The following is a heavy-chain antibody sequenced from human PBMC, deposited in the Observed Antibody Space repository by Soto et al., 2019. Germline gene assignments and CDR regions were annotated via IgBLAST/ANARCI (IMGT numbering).Heavy chain of an antibody. J-gene: IGHJ4*02. V-gene: IGHV3-23*01. D-gene: IGHD3-22*01. CDR2: ISGSGGST. CDR1: GFTFSSYA. Sequence: PGESLKISCAASGFTFSSYAMSWVRQAPGKGLEWVSAISGSGGSTYYADSVKGRFTISRDNSKNTLYLQMNSLRAEDTAVYYCAKASLYYYDSSGPSWGQGTLVTVSS. CDR3: AKASLYYYDSSGPS.